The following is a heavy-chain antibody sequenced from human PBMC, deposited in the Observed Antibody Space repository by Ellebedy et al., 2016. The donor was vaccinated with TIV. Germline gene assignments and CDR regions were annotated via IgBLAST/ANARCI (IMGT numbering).Heavy chain of an antibody. CDR2: ITGSGDYT. CDR3: AKAPTGYSPYYFDY. J-gene: IGHJ4*02. CDR1: GFTFSSYA. Sequence: PGGSLRLSCAASGFTFSSYAMSWVRQAPGKGLERVSVITGSGDYTYYADSVKGRFTISRDNSKNTLYLQMNSLRAEATAVDSCAKAPTGYSPYYFDYWGQGTLVTVSS. V-gene: IGHV3-23*01. D-gene: IGHD3-9*01.